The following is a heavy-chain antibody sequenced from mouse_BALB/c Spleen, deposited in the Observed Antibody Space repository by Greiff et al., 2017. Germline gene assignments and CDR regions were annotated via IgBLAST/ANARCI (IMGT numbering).Heavy chain of an antibody. V-gene: IGHV5-17*02. Sequence: EVQRVESGGGLVQPGGSRKLSCAASGFTFSSFGMHWVRQAPEKGLEWVAYISSGSSTIYYADTVKGRFTISRDNPKNTLFLQMTSLRSEDTAMYYCARGYYGSSYHWYFDVWGAGTTVTVSS. D-gene: IGHD1-1*01. J-gene: IGHJ1*01. CDR1: GFTFSSFG. CDR3: ARGYYGSSYHWYFDV. CDR2: ISSGSSTI.